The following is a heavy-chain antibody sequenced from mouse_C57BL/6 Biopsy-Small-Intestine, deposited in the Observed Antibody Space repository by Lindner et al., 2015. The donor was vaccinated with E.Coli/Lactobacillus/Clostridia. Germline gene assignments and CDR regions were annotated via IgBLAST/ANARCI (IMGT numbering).Heavy chain of an antibody. CDR1: GYTFTSYG. D-gene: IGHD1-1*01. Sequence: VQLQESGAELARPGASVKLSCKASGYTFTSYGISWVKQRTGQGLEWIGEIYPRSGNIYYNEKFKGKATLTADKSSSTAYMELRSLTSEDSAVYFCARSGDYGSSYDVWGTGTTVTVSS. J-gene: IGHJ1*03. V-gene: IGHV1-81*01. CDR3: ARSGDYGSSYDV. CDR2: IYPRSGNI.